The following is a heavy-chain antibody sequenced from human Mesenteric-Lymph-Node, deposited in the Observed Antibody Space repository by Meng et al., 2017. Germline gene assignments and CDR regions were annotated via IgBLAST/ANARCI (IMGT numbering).Heavy chain of an antibody. CDR3: AYHFGAANNWFDP. J-gene: IGHJ5*02. Sequence: HVELPQWGAGLLKPSETLSLPCAVYGGSFSGYYWSWIRQPPGKGLEWIGEINHSGSTNYNPSLKSRVTISVDTSKNQFSLKLSSVTAADTAVYYCAYHFGAANNWFDPWGQGTLVTVSS. D-gene: IGHD3-3*01. CDR1: GGSFSGYY. V-gene: IGHV4-34*01. CDR2: INHSGST.